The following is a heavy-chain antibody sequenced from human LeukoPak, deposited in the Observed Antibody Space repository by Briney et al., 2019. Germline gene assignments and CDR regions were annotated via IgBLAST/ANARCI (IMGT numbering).Heavy chain of an antibody. CDR1: EFPFSDYW. J-gene: IGHJ4*02. CDR3: ARGWNYAFRFDY. CDR2: RKQDGSEK. V-gene: IGHV3-7*01. Sequence: LPGGSLRLSCAASEFPFSDYWMTWGRKGPGKGREGVGHRKQDGSEKYYVDSVKGRFTISRDNAKNLVYLQMNSLGAEETAVYFCARGWNYAFRFDYWGQGALVSVSS. D-gene: IGHD1-7*01.